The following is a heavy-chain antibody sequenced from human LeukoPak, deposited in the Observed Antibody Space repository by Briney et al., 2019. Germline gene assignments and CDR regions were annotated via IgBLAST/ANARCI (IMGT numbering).Heavy chain of an antibody. J-gene: IGHJ4*02. CDR3: ARSKTIFGVVMPGDPFSGSRD. D-gene: IGHD3-3*01. CDR1: GGTFSSYA. CDR2: IIPIPGIA. V-gene: IGHV1-69*04. Sequence: ASVKVSCKASGGTFSSYAISWVRQAPGQGLEWMGRIIPIPGIANYAQKFQGRVTITADKSTSTAYMELSSLRSEDTAVYYCARSKTIFGVVMPGDPFSGSRDWGQGTLVTVSS.